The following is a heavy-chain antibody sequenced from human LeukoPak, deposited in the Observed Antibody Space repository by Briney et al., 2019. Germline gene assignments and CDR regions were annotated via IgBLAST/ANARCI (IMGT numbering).Heavy chain of an antibody. CDR3: AKGQAVVVWYFDL. CDR2: ISWNSGRI. J-gene: IGHJ2*01. Sequence: PGGSLRLSCAASGFTFSDYAMHWVRQAPGKGLEWVSGISWNSGRIAYADSVKGRFTVSRDNADNSLYLQVNILRAEDTAVYYCAKGQAVVVWYFDLWGRGTLVTVSS. V-gene: IGHV3-9*01. D-gene: IGHD2-2*01. CDR1: GFTFSDYA.